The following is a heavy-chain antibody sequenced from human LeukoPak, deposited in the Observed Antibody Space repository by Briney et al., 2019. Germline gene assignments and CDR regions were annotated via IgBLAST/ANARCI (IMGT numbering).Heavy chain of an antibody. D-gene: IGHD3-22*01. J-gene: IGHJ4*02. CDR1: GGSISSYY. V-gene: IGHV4-59*01. CDR3: ARVGRRYYDSSGYYCFDY. CDR2: IYYSGST. Sequence: SSETLSLTCTVSGGSISSYYWSWIRQPPGKGLEWIGYIYYSGSTNYNPSLKSRVTISVDTSKNQFSLKLSSVTAADTAVYYCARVGRRYYDSSGYYCFDYWGQGTLVTVSS.